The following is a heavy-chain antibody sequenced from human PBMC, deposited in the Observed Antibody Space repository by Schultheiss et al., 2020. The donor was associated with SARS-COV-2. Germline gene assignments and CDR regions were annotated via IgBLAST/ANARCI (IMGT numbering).Heavy chain of an antibody. CDR1: GGTFSSYA. D-gene: IGHD1-26*01. V-gene: IGHV1-18*01. Sequence: ASVKVSCKASGGTFSSYAISWVRQAPGQGLEWMGGISAYNGNTNYAQKLQGRVTMTTDTSTSTAYMELRSLRSDDTAVYYCARDTRPTELIPRYWGQGTLVTVSS. J-gene: IGHJ4*02. CDR2: ISAYNGNT. CDR3: ARDTRPTELIPRY.